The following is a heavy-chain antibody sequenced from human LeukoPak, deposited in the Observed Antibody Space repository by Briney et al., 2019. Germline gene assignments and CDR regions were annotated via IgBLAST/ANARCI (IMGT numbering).Heavy chain of an antibody. J-gene: IGHJ4*02. CDR2: IYTSGST. CDR3: ARGGGSYYFGS. V-gene: IGHV4-4*07. D-gene: IGHD1-26*01. Sequence: PSETLSLTCTVSGGSISSYYWSWLQQPAGKGLEWIGRIYTSGSTHYNPSLKSRVTMSADTSNNQFSLKLSSVTAADTAVYYCARGGGSYYFGSWGQGTLVTVSS. CDR1: GGSISSYY.